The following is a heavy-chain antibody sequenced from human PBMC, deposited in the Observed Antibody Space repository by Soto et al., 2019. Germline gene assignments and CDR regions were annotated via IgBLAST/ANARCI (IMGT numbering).Heavy chain of an antibody. D-gene: IGHD6-19*01. Sequence: QVQLVQSGDEVKKPGSSVKVSCKASGGTFSSYDISWVRLAPGQGLEWMGGIIPIFGTANYAQKFQGRVTITADESTSTAYMELSSLRSEDTAVYYCASGYSSGWYGYFSYWGQGTLVTVSS. CDR3: ASGYSSGWYGYFSY. V-gene: IGHV1-69*12. CDR2: IIPIFGTA. CDR1: GGTFSSYD. J-gene: IGHJ4*02.